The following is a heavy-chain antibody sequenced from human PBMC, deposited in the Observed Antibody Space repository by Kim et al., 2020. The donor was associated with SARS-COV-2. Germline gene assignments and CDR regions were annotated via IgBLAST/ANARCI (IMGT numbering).Heavy chain of an antibody. D-gene: IGHD3-10*01. V-gene: IGHV4-61*01. CDR3: ARDDGYGSGSYRFQN. Sequence: SETLSLTCTVSGGSVTSKNYYWSWIRQPPGKGLEWIGYLYYNGNTKYNPSLTSRVTISIDTSKSQLSLKLRSVTAADTAVYYCARDDGYGSGSYRFQNWGQGTLVTVSS. CDR2: LYYNGNT. J-gene: IGHJ1*01. CDR1: GGSVTSKNYY.